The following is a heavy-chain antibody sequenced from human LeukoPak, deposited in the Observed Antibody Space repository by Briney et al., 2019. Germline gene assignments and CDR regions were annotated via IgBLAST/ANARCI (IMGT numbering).Heavy chain of an antibody. D-gene: IGHD3-22*01. CDR1: GGSFSGYY. CDR3: ARGTRYYYDSSGLNWFDP. J-gene: IGHJ5*02. Sequence: PSETLSLTCAVYGGSFSGYYWSWLRQPPGKGLEWIGRIYTSGSTNYNPSLKSRVTISVDTSKNQFSLKLSSVTAADTAVYYCARGTRYYYDSSGLNWFDPWGQGTLVTVSS. V-gene: IGHV4-59*10. CDR2: IYTSGST.